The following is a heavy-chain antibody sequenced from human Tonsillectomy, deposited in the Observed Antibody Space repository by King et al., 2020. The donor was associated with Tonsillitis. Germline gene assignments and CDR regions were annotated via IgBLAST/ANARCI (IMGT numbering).Heavy chain of an antibody. CDR1: GFTFSSYG. Sequence: VQLVESGGGVVQPGRSLRLSCAAAGFTFSSYGMHWVRQDPGKGLEGVAVISDEGSDKYYADSVKGRFTISRDNSKNKLYLQMNSIRVEDTAVYFCGTVRLLLRFFGWFNFRIDRWGQGNPV. J-gene: IGHJ6*02. D-gene: IGHD3-3*01. CDR3: GTVRLLLRFFGWFNFRIDR. CDR2: ISDEGSDK. V-gene: IGHV3-30*03.